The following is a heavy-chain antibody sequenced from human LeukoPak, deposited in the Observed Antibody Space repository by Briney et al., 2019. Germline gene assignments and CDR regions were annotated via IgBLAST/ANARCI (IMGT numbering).Heavy chain of an antibody. CDR3: ACVPNYYDSSGSPPWY. D-gene: IGHD3-22*01. CDR1: GFTFSSYS. Sequence: PGGSLRLSCAASGFTFSSYSMNWVRQAPGKGLEWVSSISSSSSYIYYADSVKGRFTISRDNAKNSLYLQMNSLRAEDTAVYYCACVPNYYDSSGSPPWYWGQGTLVTVSS. J-gene: IGHJ4*02. CDR2: ISSSSSYI. V-gene: IGHV3-21*01.